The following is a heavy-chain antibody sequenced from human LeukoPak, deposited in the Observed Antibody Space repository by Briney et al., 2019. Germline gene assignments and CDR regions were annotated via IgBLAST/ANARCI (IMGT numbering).Heavy chain of an antibody. Sequence: GGSLRLSCAASGFTFSSYSMNWVRQTPGKGLEWVSSISSSGTYIYYADSVRGRFTISRDNAKNSLYLQMNSLRAEDTAVYYCAELGITMIGGVWGKGTTVTISS. J-gene: IGHJ6*03. CDR1: GFTFSSYS. D-gene: IGHD3-10*02. CDR3: AELGITMIGGV. CDR2: ISSSGTYI. V-gene: IGHV3-21*01.